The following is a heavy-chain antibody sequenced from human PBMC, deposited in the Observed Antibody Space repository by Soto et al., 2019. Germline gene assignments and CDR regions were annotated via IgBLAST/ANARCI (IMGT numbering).Heavy chain of an antibody. V-gene: IGHV3-11*05. CDR1: GFTFSDYD. Sequence: QVQLVESGGGLVKPGGSLRLSCAASGFTFSDYDMNWIRQAPGKGLEWVSYISSSRSYTNYADSVKGRFTISRDNAKTSLYLQMTSLRAEDTAVYYCARVAYDAFDIWGQGTMVTGSS. CDR3: ARVAYDAFDI. D-gene: IGHD3-16*01. CDR2: ISSSRSYT. J-gene: IGHJ3*02.